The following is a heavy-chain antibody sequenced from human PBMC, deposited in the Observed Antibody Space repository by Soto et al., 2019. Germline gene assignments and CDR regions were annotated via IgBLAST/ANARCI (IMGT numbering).Heavy chain of an antibody. J-gene: IGHJ4*02. D-gene: IGHD3-22*01. Sequence: QITLKESGPTLVKPTQTLTLTCTFSGFSLSTSGVGVGWIRQPSGKALEWLALIYWDDDKRYSPSLKSRLTITKDTSKNQVVLTMTNMDPVDIATYYCAHRPYYYDSSGYAFDYWGQGTLVTVSS. CDR2: IYWDDDK. V-gene: IGHV2-5*02. CDR1: GFSLSTSGVG. CDR3: AHRPYYYDSSGYAFDY.